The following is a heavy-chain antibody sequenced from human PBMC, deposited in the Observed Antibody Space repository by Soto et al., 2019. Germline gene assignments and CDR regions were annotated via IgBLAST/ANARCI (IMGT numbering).Heavy chain of an antibody. D-gene: IGHD2-21*02. V-gene: IGHV4-28*01. CDR1: GSSLGGYLVC. CDR2: IYSSGST. CDR3: ALASVTADWGFDF. Sequence: SGRLSKTCAASGSSLGGYLVCCGVFWKKPGKRLEWIGDIYSSGSTYYTPSLRSRVTMSVDTSSNQFSLKLSSVTAVDTAVYYCALASVTADWGFDFWGPGTLVTVS. J-gene: IGHJ4*02.